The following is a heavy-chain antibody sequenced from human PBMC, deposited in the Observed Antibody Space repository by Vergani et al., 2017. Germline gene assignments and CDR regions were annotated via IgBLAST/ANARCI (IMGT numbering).Heavy chain of an antibody. J-gene: IGHJ4*02. CDR1: GFALNRHA. V-gene: IGHV3-30*18. Sequence: QVQLVESGGGVVQPGTSLRLSCVVSGFALNRHAMYWVRQAPGKGLEWVAVISYDGSNKYYADSVKGRFTISRDNFKNTLYLQMNSLRAEDTAVYYCAKERRRLTMILEGGDYWGQGTLVTVSS. CDR3: AKERRRLTMILEGGDY. CDR2: ISYDGSNK. D-gene: IGHD3-22*01.